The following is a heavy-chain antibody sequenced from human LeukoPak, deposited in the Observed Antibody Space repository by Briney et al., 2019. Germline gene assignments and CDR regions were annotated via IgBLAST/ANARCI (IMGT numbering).Heavy chain of an antibody. CDR3: AREYYYGSGSPSY. CDR2: ISGSGGST. Sequence: GGSLRLSCAASGFTFSSYGMSWVRQAPGKGLEWVSAISGSGGSTYYADSVKGRFTISRDNSKNTLYLQMNSLRAEDTAVYYCAREYYYGSGSPSYWGQGTLVTVSS. V-gene: IGHV3-23*01. J-gene: IGHJ4*02. D-gene: IGHD3-10*01. CDR1: GFTFSSYG.